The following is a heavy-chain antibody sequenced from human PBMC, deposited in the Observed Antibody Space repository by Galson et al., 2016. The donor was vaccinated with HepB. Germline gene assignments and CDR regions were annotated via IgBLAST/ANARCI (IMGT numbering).Heavy chain of an antibody. CDR1: GFTFSNYW. V-gene: IGHV3-23*01. D-gene: IGHD5-18*01. Sequence: SLRLSCAASGFTFSNYWMSWVRQAPVKGLEWVSTISGSGDITYYADSVKGRFTISRDNSKSTLYLQMNTLRADDTAVYYCAKGLQVDKAMVGAYWGQGTLVTVAS. J-gene: IGHJ4*02. CDR2: ISGSGDIT. CDR3: AKGLQVDKAMVGAY.